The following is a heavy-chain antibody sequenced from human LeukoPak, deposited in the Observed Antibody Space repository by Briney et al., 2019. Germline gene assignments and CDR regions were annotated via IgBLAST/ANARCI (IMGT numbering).Heavy chain of an antibody. V-gene: IGHV3-9*03. Sequence: GRSLRLSCAASGFTLDDYAMHWVRQAPGKGLEWVPGISWNSGSIGYADSVKGRFTISRDNAKNSLYLQMNSLRAEDMALYYCAKDKGYDFWSGVFDYWGQGTLVTVSS. D-gene: IGHD3-3*01. CDR1: GFTLDDYA. CDR3: AKDKGYDFWSGVFDY. CDR2: ISWNSGSI. J-gene: IGHJ4*02.